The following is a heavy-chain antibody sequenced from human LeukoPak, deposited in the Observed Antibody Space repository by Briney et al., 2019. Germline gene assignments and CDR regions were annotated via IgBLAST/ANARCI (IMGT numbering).Heavy chain of an antibody. CDR3: ARDLIVGATGGVFDI. Sequence: DSMKGRFTISRDNAKNSLYLQMNSLRVEDTAVYYCARDLIVGATGGVFDIWGRGTMVTVSS. D-gene: IGHD1-26*01. J-gene: IGHJ3*02. V-gene: IGHV3-7*01.